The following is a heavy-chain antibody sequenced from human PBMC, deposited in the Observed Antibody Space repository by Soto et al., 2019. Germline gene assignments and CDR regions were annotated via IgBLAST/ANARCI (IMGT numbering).Heavy chain of an antibody. J-gene: IGHJ4*02. CDR3: AKDAVYGDGLWLVSD. CDR2: ITGSGGTI. D-gene: IGHD2-21*02. V-gene: IGHV3-23*01. CDR1: GFTFSKYA. Sequence: DVQVLESGGGLVQPGGSLRLSCAASGFTFSKYAMIWVRQAPGKGQEWVSGITGSGGTIEYADSVKGRFTISRDNSKNTVYLQMNSLRAEDTAMYYCAKDAVYGDGLWLVSDWGQGTLVTVS.